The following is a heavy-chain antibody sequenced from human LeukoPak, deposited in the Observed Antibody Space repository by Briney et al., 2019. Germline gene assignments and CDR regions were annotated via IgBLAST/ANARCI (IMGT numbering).Heavy chain of an antibody. Sequence: ASVEVSCKASGYTFTDYYMHWVRQAPGQGLEWMGWINPNSGGTNYAQKFQGRVTMTRDTSISTAYMELSRLRSDDTAVYYCARVYGDHYGSGVIDYWGQGTLVTISS. CDR2: INPNSGGT. V-gene: IGHV1-2*02. CDR3: ARVYGDHYGSGVIDY. D-gene: IGHD3-10*01. J-gene: IGHJ4*02. CDR1: GYTFTDYY.